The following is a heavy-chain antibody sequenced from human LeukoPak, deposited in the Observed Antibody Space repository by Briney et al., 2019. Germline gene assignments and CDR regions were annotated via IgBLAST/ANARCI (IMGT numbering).Heavy chain of an antibody. D-gene: IGHD6-19*01. CDR1: GGSISSYY. CDR3: ARESTVAGTGIDY. Sequence: SETLSLTCTVSGGSISSYYWSWIRQPPGKGLEWIGYIYYSGGTNYNPSLKSRVTISVDTSKNQFSLKLSSVTAVDTAVYYCARESTVAGTGIDYWGQGTLVTVSS. CDR2: IYYSGGT. V-gene: IGHV4-59*01. J-gene: IGHJ4*02.